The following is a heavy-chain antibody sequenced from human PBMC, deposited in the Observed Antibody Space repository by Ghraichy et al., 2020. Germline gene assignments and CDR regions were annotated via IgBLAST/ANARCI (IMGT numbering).Heavy chain of an antibody. CDR3: ARRVGGNYPYYFDF. CDR1: GGSFSGYY. J-gene: IGHJ4*02. Sequence: SETLSLTCAVYGGSFSGYYWSWIRQPPGKGLEWIGEIIHSGNTNYNPSLKSRVTISQHTSMNQFSLRMTSVTAADTAVYYCARRVGGNYPYYFDFWGLGTLVTVSS. CDR2: IIHSGNT. V-gene: IGHV4-34*12. D-gene: IGHD3-16*01.